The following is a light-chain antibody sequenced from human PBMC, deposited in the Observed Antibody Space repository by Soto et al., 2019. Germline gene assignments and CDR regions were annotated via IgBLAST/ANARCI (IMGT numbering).Light chain of an antibody. Sequence: QSVLTQPPSVSGAPGQRVTISCTGSSSNLGAGHDVHWYQHLPGTAPKLVIYGNGNRPSGVPDRFSGSKSGTSASLAITGLQAEDEADYYCCSYAGSHTGLFGTGTKVTVL. J-gene: IGLJ1*01. CDR3: CSYAGSHTGL. CDR1: SSNLGAGHD. V-gene: IGLV1-40*01. CDR2: GNG.